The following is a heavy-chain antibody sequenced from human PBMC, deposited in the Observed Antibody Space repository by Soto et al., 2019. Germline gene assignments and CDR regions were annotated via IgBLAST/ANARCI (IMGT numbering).Heavy chain of an antibody. D-gene: IGHD2-2*01. CDR3: AREDSIIIPAVSDF. Sequence: GGSLRLSCTVSGFAFNNYGINWVRQAPGKGLEWVSSISKSDYTYYSDSVKGRFTISRDDAKNSVSLQMNTLRVEDTAVYYCAREDSIIIPAVSDFWGQGTLVTVSS. V-gene: IGHV3-21*01. J-gene: IGHJ4*02. CDR1: GFAFNNYG. CDR2: ISKSDYT.